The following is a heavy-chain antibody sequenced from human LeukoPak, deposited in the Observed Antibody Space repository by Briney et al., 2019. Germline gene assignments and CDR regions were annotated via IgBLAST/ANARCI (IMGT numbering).Heavy chain of an antibody. V-gene: IGHV3-7*05. Sequence: GGSLRLSCAAAGFTFSSYWMSWVRQVPGKGLEWLANIKQDGSERYYVNFVKGRFTITRDNAKNSLYLQMNSLRVEDTAVYYCARWGTYSSSWLGTFDIWGQGTMVTVSS. CDR2: IKQDGSER. CDR3: ARWGTYSSSWLGTFDI. CDR1: GFTFSSYW. D-gene: IGHD6-13*01. J-gene: IGHJ3*02.